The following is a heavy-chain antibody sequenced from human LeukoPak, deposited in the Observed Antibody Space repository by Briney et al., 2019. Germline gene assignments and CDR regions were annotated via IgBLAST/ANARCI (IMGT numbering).Heavy chain of an antibody. D-gene: IGHD2-8*01. CDR3: ALDCTNGVCYNY. Sequence: GASVKVSCKASGYTFTSYDINWVRQATGQGLEWMGWMNPNSGNTGYAQKFQGRVTMTRNTSISTAYMELSSLRSEDTAAYYCALDCTNGVCYNYWGQGTLVTVSS. CDR2: MNPNSGNT. CDR1: GYTFTSYD. J-gene: IGHJ4*02. V-gene: IGHV1-8*01.